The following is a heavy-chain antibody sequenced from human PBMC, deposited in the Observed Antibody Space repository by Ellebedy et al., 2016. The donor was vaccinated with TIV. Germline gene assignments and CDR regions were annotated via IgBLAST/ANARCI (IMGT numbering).Heavy chain of an antibody. V-gene: IGHV3-33*01. D-gene: IGHD2-2*01. J-gene: IGHJ5*02. CDR2: IWYDGSN. Sequence: PGGSLRLSCAASGFTFSSYGMHWVRQAPGKGLEWVAVIWYDGSNYYADSVKGRFTISRDNSKNTLYLQMNSLRAEDTAVYYCARDPGSTSCYARGDCWFDPWGQGTLVTVSS. CDR1: GFTFSSYG. CDR3: ARDPGSTSCYARGDCWFDP.